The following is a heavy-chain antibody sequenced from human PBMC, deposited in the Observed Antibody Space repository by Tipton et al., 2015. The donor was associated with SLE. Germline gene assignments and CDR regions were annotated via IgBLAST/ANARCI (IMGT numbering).Heavy chain of an antibody. J-gene: IGHJ6*03. Sequence: TLSLTCVVNGGSFSGYSWSWIRQRPGKGLEWIGYIYYSGATYYNLSLKNRVTISIDTSKNQFSLRLTSVTAADTAVYFCARDRVPAIISQSGYMDVWGNGTTVSVSS. D-gene: IGHD2-2*01. V-gene: IGHV4-31*11. CDR1: GGSFSGYS. CDR3: ARDRVPAIISQSGYMDV. CDR2: IYYSGAT.